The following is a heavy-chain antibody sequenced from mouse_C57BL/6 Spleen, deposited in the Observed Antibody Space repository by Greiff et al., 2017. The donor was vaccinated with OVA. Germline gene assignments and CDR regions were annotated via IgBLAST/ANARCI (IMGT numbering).Heavy chain of an antibody. CDR2: ISDGGSYT. D-gene: IGHD3-2*02. CDR3: ARGASSGFAY. CDR1: GFTFSSYA. Sequence: EVQLVESGGGLVKPGGSLKLSCAASGFTFSSYAMSWVRQTPEKRLEWVATISDGGSYTYYPDNVKGRFTISRDNAKNNLYLQMSHLKSEDTAMYYCARGASSGFAYWGQGTLVTVSA. V-gene: IGHV5-4*01. J-gene: IGHJ3*01.